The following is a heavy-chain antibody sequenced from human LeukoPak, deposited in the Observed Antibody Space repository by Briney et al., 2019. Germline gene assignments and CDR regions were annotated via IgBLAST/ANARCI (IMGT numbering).Heavy chain of an antibody. CDR2: ISYDGSNK. CDR1: GFTFSSYA. J-gene: IGHJ5*02. V-gene: IGHV3-30-3*02. CDR3: AKSQRENWFDP. Sequence: LPGGSLRLSCAASGFTFSSYAMHWVRQAPGKGLEWVAVISYDGSNKYYADSVKGRFTISRDNSKNTLYLQMNSLRAEDTAVYYCAKSQRENWFDPWGQGTLVTVSS.